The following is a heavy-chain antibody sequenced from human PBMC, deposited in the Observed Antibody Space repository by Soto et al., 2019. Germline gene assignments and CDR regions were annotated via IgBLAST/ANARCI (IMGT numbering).Heavy chain of an antibody. D-gene: IGHD3-22*01. CDR3: ARGARRITMIVVAGLFDY. V-gene: IGHV3-30-3*01. CDR2: ISYDGSNK. Sequence: TVGSLRLSCAASGFTFSSYAMHWVRQAPGKGLEWVAVISYDGSNKYYADSVKGRFTISRDNSKNTLYLQMNSLRAEDTAVYYCARGARRITMIVVAGLFDYWGQGTLVTVSS. J-gene: IGHJ4*02. CDR1: GFTFSSYA.